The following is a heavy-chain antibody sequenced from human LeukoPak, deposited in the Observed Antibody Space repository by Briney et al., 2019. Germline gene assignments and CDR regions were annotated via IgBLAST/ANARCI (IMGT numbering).Heavy chain of an antibody. Sequence: GASVKVSCKVSGYTLTELSMHWVRQAPGKGLEWMGGFDPEDGETIYAQKFQGRVTMTEDTSTDTAYMELSSLRSEDTAVYYCASPPREHPRVWYFDLWGRGTLVTVSS. D-gene: IGHD1/OR15-1a*01. J-gene: IGHJ2*01. CDR2: FDPEDGET. CDR3: ASPPREHPRVWYFDL. CDR1: GYTLTELS. V-gene: IGHV1-24*01.